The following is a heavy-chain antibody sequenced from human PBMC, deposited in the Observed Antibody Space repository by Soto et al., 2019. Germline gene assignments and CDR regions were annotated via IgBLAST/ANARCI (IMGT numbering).Heavy chain of an antibody. CDR1: GFTFSTYG. V-gene: IGHV3-30*03. D-gene: IGHD6-19*01. Sequence: GESLRLSCASSGFTFSTYGLHWVRQAPGKGLEWVAVISYDGSNKYYADSVKGRFTISRDNSKNTLYLQMNSLRAEDTAVYYCATEQWLANSFDYWGQGP. J-gene: IGHJ4*02. CDR2: ISYDGSNK. CDR3: ATEQWLANSFDY.